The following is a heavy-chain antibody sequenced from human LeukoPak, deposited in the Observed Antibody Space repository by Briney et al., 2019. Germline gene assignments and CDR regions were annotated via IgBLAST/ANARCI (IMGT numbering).Heavy chain of an antibody. CDR1: GFTFSSYG. CDR2: ISYDGSNK. V-gene: IGHV3-30*03. D-gene: IGHD6-13*01. Sequence: PGGSLRLSCAASGFTFSSYGMHWVRQAPGKGLEWVAVISYDGSNKYYADSVKGRFTISRDNAKNTLYLQMNSLRAEDTAVYYCARRAAAGRYTTENWFDPWGQGTLVTVSS. CDR3: ARRAAAGRYTTENWFDP. J-gene: IGHJ5*02.